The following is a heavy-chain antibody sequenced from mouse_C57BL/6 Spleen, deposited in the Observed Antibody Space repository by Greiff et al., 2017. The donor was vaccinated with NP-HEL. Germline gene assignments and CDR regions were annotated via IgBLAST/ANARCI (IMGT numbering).Heavy chain of an antibody. CDR2: IDPSDSET. V-gene: IGHV1-52*01. D-gene: IGHD2-1*01. CDR3: AREGALLSLAY. Sequence: LQQPGAELVRPGSSVKLSCKASGYTFTSYWMHWVKQRPIQGLEWIGNIDPSDSETHYNQKFKDKATLTVDKSSSTAYMQLSSLTSEDSAVYYCAREGALLSLAYWGQGTLVTVSA. J-gene: IGHJ3*01. CDR1: GYTFTSYW.